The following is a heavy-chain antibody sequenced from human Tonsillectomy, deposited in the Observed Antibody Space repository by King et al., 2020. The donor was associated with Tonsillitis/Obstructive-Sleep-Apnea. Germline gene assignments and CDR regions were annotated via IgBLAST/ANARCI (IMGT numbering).Heavy chain of an antibody. CDR1: GGSISSYY. CDR2: IHYSGST. V-gene: IGHV4-59*01. J-gene: IGHJ4*02. CDR3: ARSYGSGSYFDY. D-gene: IGHD3-10*01. Sequence: QLQESGPGLVRPSETLSLTCTVSGGSISSYYWSWIRQPPGKGLEWIGYIHYSGSTKYNPSLKSRVTISVDTSKNQFSPKLSSVTAADTAVYYCARSYGSGSYFDYWGQGALVSVSS.